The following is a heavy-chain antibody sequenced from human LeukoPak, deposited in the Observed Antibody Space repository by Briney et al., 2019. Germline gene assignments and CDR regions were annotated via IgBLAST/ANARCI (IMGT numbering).Heavy chain of an antibody. D-gene: IGHD3-16*01. V-gene: IGHV3-23*01. J-gene: IGHJ6*03. CDR3: AKAFRGLREYYYYMDV. CDR1: GFPFSSHG. CDR2: ISPGGPT. Sequence: GGSLRLSCAGSGFPFSSHGMNWVRQAPGKGLEWVSGISPGGPTYYADSVKGRFSISRDDSKNTFYLQMINLRAEDTAVYYCAKAFRGLREYYYYMDVWGKGTTVTVSS.